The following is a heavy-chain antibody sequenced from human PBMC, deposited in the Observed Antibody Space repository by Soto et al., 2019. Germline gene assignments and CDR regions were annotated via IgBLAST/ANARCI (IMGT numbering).Heavy chain of an antibody. CDR2: ISYDGSNK. V-gene: IGHV3-30*18. Sequence: GGSLRLSCAASGFTFSSYGMHWVRQAPGKGLEWVAVISYDGSNKYYADSVKGRFTISRDNSKNTLYLQMNSLRAEDTAVYYCAKEQVAFAGSSWSFDYWGQGTLVTVSS. CDR1: GFTFSSYG. CDR3: AKEQVAFAGSSWSFDY. D-gene: IGHD6-13*01. J-gene: IGHJ4*02.